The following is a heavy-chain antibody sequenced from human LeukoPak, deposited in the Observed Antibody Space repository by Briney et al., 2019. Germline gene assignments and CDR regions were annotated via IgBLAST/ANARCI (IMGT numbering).Heavy chain of an antibody. J-gene: IGHJ4*02. CDR1: GYTFTSYG. Sequence: ASVKVSCKASGYTFTSYGISWVRQAPGQGLEWMGWISAYNGNTNYAQKLQGRVTMTTDTSTSTAYMELRSLRSEDTAVYYCARKSLPSSSWYYFDYWGQGTLVTVSS. CDR3: ARKSLPSSSWYYFDY. V-gene: IGHV1-18*01. D-gene: IGHD6-13*01. CDR2: ISAYNGNT.